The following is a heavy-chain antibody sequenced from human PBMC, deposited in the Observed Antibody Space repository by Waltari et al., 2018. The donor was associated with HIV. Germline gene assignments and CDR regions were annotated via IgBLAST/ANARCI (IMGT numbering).Heavy chain of an antibody. D-gene: IGHD2-15*01. V-gene: IGHV3-74*01. Sequence: VHLLNSGGNLVHPGGSLRLSCAASGSPFTINGMHWVRQAPGKGLVWVSRSNSDATSTAYADSVKGRFTISRDNAKNTLYLQMNSLRAEDTAVYYCARGFRVGCSDATCYSHYWGQGTLVTVSS. CDR3: ARGFRVGCSDATCYSHY. J-gene: IGHJ4*02. CDR2: SNSDATST. CDR1: GSPFTING.